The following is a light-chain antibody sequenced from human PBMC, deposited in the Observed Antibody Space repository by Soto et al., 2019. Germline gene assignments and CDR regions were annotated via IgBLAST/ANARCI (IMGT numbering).Light chain of an antibody. J-gene: IGKJ1*01. Sequence: EIALTQSPGTLALSPGERATLSCRASQSVSSSYLAWYQQKPGQAPRLLIYGTSSRATAIPDRFSGSGSGTDFTLTISRLEPEDFAVYYCQQYGSSSWTFGHGTKV. CDR3: QQYGSSSWT. CDR2: GTS. CDR1: QSVSSSY. V-gene: IGKV3-20*01.